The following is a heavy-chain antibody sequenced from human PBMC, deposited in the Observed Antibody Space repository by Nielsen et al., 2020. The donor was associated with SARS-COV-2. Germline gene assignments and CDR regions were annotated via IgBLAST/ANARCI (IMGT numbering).Heavy chain of an antibody. CDR1: GFTFSSYS. CDR2: ISSSSSTI. Sequence: GGSLRLSCAASGFTFSSYSMNCVRQAPGKGLEWVSYISSSSSTIYYADSVKGRFTISRDNAKNSLYLQMNSLRDEDTAVYYCARDQNYDFWSGQNYWYFDLWGRGTLVTVSS. V-gene: IGHV3-48*02. CDR3: ARDQNYDFWSGQNYWYFDL. D-gene: IGHD3-3*01. J-gene: IGHJ2*01.